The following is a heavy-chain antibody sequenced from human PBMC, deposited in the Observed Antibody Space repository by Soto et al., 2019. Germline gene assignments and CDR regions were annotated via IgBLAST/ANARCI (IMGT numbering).Heavy chain of an antibody. CDR3: ARDKRGDGDYREPSYGMDV. CDR1: GYTFTSYY. V-gene: IGHV1-46*01. Sequence: QVQLVQSGAEVKKPGASVKVSCKASGYTFTSYYMHWVRQAPGQGLEWMGIINPSGGSTSYAQKFQGRVTMTRDTSTSKVYMELSSLRSEDTAVYYCARDKRGDGDYREPSYGMDVWGQGTTVTVSS. D-gene: IGHD4-17*01. J-gene: IGHJ6*02. CDR2: INPSGGST.